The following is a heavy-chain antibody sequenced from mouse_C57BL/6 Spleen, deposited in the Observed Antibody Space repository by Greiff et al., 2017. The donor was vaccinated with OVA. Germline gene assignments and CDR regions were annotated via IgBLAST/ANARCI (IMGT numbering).Heavy chain of an antibody. D-gene: IGHD2-1*01. CDR1: GYAFTNYL. CDR3: ARWGNYLYYAMDY. Sequence: QVQLQHSGAELVRPGTSVKVSCKASGYAFTNYLIAWVKQRPGQGLEWIGVINPGSGGTNYNEKFKGKATLTADKSSSTAYMQLSSLTSEDSAVYFCARWGNYLYYAMDYWGQGTSVTVSS. J-gene: IGHJ4*01. V-gene: IGHV1-54*01. CDR2: INPGSGGT.